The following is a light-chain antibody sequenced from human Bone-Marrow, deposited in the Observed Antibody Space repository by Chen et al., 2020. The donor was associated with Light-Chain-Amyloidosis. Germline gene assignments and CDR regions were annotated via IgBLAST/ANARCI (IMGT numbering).Light chain of an antibody. J-gene: IGLJ3*02. CDR3: QSYQGSSQGV. V-gene: IGLV6-57*01. CDR2: EDD. CDR1: SGNIATNY. Sequence: NFMLTQSHSVSESPGKTVIISCTRSSGNIATNYVQWYQQRPGSSPTTVIYEDDQRPSGVPDRFSGSIDRSSNSASLTISGLKTEDEADYYCQSYQGSSQGVFGGGTKLTVL.